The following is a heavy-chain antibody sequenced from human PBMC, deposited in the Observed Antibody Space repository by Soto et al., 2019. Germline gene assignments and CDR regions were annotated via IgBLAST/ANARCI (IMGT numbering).Heavy chain of an antibody. Sequence: GGSLRLSCAASGFTFSSYSMNWVRQAPGKGLEWVSSISSSSYIYYADSVKGRFTISRDNAKNSLYLQMNSLRAEDTAVYYCARDRYDFWSVDYWGQGTLVTVSS. D-gene: IGHD3-3*01. CDR3: ARDRYDFWSVDY. CDR2: ISSSSYI. V-gene: IGHV3-21*01. CDR1: GFTFSSYS. J-gene: IGHJ4*02.